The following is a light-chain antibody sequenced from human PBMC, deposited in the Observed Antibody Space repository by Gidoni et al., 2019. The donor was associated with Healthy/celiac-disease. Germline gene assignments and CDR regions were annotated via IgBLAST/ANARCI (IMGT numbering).Light chain of an antibody. V-gene: IGKV4-1*01. CDR1: QSVLYSSNNQNY. CDR2: WAS. J-gene: IGKJ4*01. CDR3: QQYYSTVLT. Sequence: DIVMTQSPDSLAVSLGERATINCKSSQSVLYSSNNQNYLAWYQQKPGQPPTLLIYWASTRESGVPDRFSGSGSGTDFTLTISSLQAEDVAVYYCQQYYSTVLTFGGGTKVEIK.